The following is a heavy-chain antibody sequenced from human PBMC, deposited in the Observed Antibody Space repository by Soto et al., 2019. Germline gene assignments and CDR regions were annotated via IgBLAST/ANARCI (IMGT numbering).Heavy chain of an antibody. CDR1: EFTFSAYG. D-gene: IGHD3-16*01. Sequence: QVQLVESGGGVVQPGRSLRLSCVASEFTFSAYGMTWVRQAPGKGLEWVARIWYDGSEKDYADSVKGRFTISRDNFKNALYLQRNSLRAEDTAVYYCARMSRAYYYMDVWGKGTTVTVSS. CDR2: IWYDGSEK. J-gene: IGHJ6*03. CDR3: ARMSRAYYYMDV. V-gene: IGHV3-33*01.